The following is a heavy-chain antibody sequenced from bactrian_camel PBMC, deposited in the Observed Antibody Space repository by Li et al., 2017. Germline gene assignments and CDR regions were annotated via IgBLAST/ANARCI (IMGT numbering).Heavy chain of an antibody. CDR2: IDSDGATT. CDR1: GDTFRSYC. CDR3: ALDLRWAGYVRCAAGWTGDFAD. V-gene: IGHV3S25*01. D-gene: IGHD1*01. Sequence: VESGGGSAQAGGSLRLSCAASGDTFRSYCMTWWRQAPGKEREGVAGIDSDGATTYANSVEGRFTISRDDNKNTLYLQMNNLQPEDTAMYSCALDLRWAGYVRCAAGWTGDFADWGQGTQVTVS. J-gene: IGHJ6*01.